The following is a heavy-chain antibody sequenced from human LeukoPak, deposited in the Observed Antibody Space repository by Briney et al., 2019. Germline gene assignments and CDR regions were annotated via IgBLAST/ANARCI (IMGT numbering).Heavy chain of an antibody. J-gene: IGHJ4*02. D-gene: IGHD4-23*01. CDR1: ASSISSNFH. CDR2: IYYTGNT. Sequence: SETLSLTCSVSASSISSNFHWAWIRQPPEKGLEWIGSIYYTGNTYYNPSLKSRVTISVDTSKNQFSLKLSSVTAADTAVYYCLYGGNSGDWVYWGQGTLVTVSS. CDR3: LYGGNSGDWVY. V-gene: IGHV4-38-2*02.